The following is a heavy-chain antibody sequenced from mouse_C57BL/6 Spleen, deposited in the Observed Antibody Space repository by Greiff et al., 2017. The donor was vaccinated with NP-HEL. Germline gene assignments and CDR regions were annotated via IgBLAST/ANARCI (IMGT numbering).Heavy chain of an antibody. D-gene: IGHD3-2*02. J-gene: IGHJ4*01. CDR2: IHPNSGST. Sequence: VQLQQPGAELVKPGASVKLSCKASGYTFTSYWMHWVKQRPGQGLEWIGMIHPNSGSTNYNEKFKSKATLTVDKSSSTAYMQLSSLTSEDSAVYYCALAAQAGGYAMDYWGQGTSVTVSS. CDR1: GYTFTSYW. CDR3: ALAAQAGGYAMDY. V-gene: IGHV1-64*01.